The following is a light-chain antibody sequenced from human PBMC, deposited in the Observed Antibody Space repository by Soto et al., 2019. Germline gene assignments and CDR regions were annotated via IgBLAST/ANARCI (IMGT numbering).Light chain of an antibody. V-gene: IGKV3-11*01. CDR1: LSVSSY. J-gene: IGKJ5*01. CDR3: QQRQYWPPIT. Sequence: VVTQSPPTLSLSPGERATLSCRTSLSVSSYLAWYQQKPGQAPRLLIYDASNRATGIPARFTGSGSGTDFNLTIGTLEPEDFAVYYCQQRQYWPPITFGQGTRLEIK. CDR2: DAS.